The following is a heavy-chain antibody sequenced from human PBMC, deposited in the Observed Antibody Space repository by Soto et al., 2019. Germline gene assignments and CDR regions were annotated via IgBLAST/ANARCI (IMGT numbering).Heavy chain of an antibody. CDR3: ARATVTRENWFDP. D-gene: IGHD4-17*01. J-gene: IGHJ5*02. V-gene: IGHV1-69*02. CDR2: IIPILAIA. Sequence: QVQLVQSGAEVKKPGSSVKVSCKASGGTFSSYTISWVRQAPGQGLEWMGRIIPILAIANYAQKFQGRVTITADNSTSTAYMELSSLRSEDTAVYYCARATVTRENWFDPWGQGTLVTVSS. CDR1: GGTFSSYT.